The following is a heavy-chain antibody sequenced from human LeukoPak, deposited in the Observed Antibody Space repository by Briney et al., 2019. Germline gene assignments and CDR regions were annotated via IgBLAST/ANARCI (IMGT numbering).Heavy chain of an antibody. Sequence: PGESLRLSCAASGFTFSSDAMSWVRQAPGKGLEWVSVISGGGGTTYYSDSVKGRFTISRDNSKNTLYLQMNSLRAEDTAVYYCARDPDGYGWFDPWGQGTLVTVSS. D-gene: IGHD5-24*01. CDR2: ISGGGGTT. V-gene: IGHV3-23*01. CDR1: GFTFSSDA. CDR3: ARDPDGYGWFDP. J-gene: IGHJ5*02.